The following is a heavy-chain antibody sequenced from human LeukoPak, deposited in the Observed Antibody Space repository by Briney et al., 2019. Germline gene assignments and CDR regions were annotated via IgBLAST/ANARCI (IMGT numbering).Heavy chain of an antibody. CDR2: IYTGGGT. J-gene: IGHJ4*02. V-gene: IGHV3-53*01. CDR1: GFTVSTNY. D-gene: IGHD6-19*01. CDR3: ARGGEKWLVYFDF. Sequence: GGSLRLSCAASGFTVSTNYMGWVRQAPGRGLEWVSVIYTGGGTYYADSVKGGFSISRDTSKNILYLQMNSLRVEDTAVYYCARGGEKWLVYFDFWGQGTLVTVSS.